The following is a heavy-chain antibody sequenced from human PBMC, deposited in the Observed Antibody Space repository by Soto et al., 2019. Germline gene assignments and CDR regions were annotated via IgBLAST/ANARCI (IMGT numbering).Heavy chain of an antibody. CDR1: GYSFTSYW. V-gene: IGHV5-10-1*01. J-gene: IGHJ4*02. CDR2: IDPSDSYT. D-gene: IGHD3-22*01. Sequence: PGESLKISCXGSGYSFTSYWISWVRQMPGKGLEWMGRIDPSDSYTNYSPSFQGHVTISRDNSKNSLYLQMDSLRAEDTALYYCATHNYYTFEYWGQGALVTVSS. CDR3: ATHNYYTFEY.